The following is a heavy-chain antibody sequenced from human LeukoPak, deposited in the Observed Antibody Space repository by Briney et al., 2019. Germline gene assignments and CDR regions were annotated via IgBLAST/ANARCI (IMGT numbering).Heavy chain of an antibody. D-gene: IGHD6-19*01. CDR3: AKDTMRYSSGSYFDY. J-gene: IGHJ4*02. Sequence: GGSLRLSCAASGFTFSSYSINWVRQAPGKGLDWVSSISSSSSYIYYADSVKGRFTISRDNAKNSLYLQMNSLRAEDTAVYYCAKDTMRYSSGSYFDYWGQGTLVTVSS. V-gene: IGHV3-21*01. CDR2: ISSSSSYI. CDR1: GFTFSSYS.